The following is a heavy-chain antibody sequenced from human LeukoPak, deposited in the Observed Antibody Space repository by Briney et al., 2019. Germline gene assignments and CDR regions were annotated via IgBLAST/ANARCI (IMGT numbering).Heavy chain of an antibody. CDR3: TTDGSGHIVVVTAISVSL. V-gene: IGHV3-15*01. J-gene: IGHJ4*02. Sequence: PGGSLRLSCAASGFTFSNAWMSWVRQAPGKGLEWVGRIKSKTDGGTTDYAAPVKGRFTISRDDSKNTLYLQMNSLKTEDTAVYYCTTDGSGHIVVVTAISVSLWGQGTLVTVSS. CDR2: IKSKTDGGTT. CDR1: GFTFSNAW. D-gene: IGHD2-21*02.